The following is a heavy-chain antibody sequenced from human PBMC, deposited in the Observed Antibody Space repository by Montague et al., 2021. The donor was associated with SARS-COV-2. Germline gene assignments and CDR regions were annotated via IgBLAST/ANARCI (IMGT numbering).Heavy chain of an antibody. CDR2: IYYSGST. V-gene: IGHV4-59*08. CDR1: GGSISSYY. J-gene: IGHJ2*01. Sequence: SETLSLTCTVSGGSISSYYWSWIRQPPGKGLEWIGYIYYSGSTNYNPSLKSRVTISVDTSKNQFSLKLSSVTAADTAVYYCARHVYDILTGYYTYRYFDLWGRGTLVTVSS. CDR3: ARHVYDILTGYYTYRYFDL. D-gene: IGHD3-9*01.